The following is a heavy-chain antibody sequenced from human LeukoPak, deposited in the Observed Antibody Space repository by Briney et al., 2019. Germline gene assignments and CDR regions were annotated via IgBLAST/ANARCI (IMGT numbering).Heavy chain of an antibody. CDR1: GFTFDDYG. D-gene: IGHD1-26*01. CDR3: ARSGSYFYYYYMDV. J-gene: IGHJ6*03. Sequence: GGSLRLSCAASGFTFDDYGMSWVRQAPGKGLEWVSGINWNGGSTGYADSVKGRFTISRDNAKNSLYLQMNSLRAEDTALYYCARSGSYFYYYYMDVWGKGTTVTVSS. V-gene: IGHV3-20*04. CDR2: INWNGGST.